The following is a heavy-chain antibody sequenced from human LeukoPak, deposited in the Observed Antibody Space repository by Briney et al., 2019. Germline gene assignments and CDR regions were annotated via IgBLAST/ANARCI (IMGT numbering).Heavy chain of an antibody. CDR2: IYSGGDT. CDR1: GFTVSSNY. J-gene: IGHJ4*02. D-gene: IGHD5-18*01. V-gene: IGHV3-53*01. Sequence: GGSLRLSCAASGFTVSSNYMSWVRQAPGKGLEWVSVIYSGGDTFYADSVKGRFTISRDTSKNTLYLQMNSLRVEDTAVYYCARAMRGYSFILEHWGQGTLVTVSS. CDR3: ARAMRGYSFILEH.